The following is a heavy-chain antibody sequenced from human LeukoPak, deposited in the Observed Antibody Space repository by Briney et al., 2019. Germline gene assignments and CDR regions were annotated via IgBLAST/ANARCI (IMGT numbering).Heavy chain of an antibody. V-gene: IGHV4-34*01. CDR1: GGSFNDFY. CDR3: ARGPTPSYDSSGYYPRYYYYGMDV. J-gene: IGHJ6*02. Sequence: SETLSLTCAVYGGSFNDFYGSWIRQSPGKGLEWIGEISQSGRTNYNPSLRSRVTISVDTSKNQFSLKLSSVTAADTAVYYCARGPTPSYDSSGYYPRYYYYGMDVWGQGTTVTVSS. D-gene: IGHD3-22*01. CDR2: ISQSGRT.